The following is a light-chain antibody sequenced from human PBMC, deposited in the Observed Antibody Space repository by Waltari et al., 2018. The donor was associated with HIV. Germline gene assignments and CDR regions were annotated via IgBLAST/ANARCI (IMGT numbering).Light chain of an antibody. CDR1: SSNIGAGYD. CDR3: QSYDSNLSAYV. Sequence: QSVLTQSPSVSGAPGQRVTISCTGTSSNIGAGYDVHWFQHLPGIAPKLLVYSDNNRPSGVPDRFSASKSGTSASLAISGLQVDDEAAYYCQSYDSNLSAYVFGPGTKVTVL. J-gene: IGLJ1*01. V-gene: IGLV1-40*01. CDR2: SDN.